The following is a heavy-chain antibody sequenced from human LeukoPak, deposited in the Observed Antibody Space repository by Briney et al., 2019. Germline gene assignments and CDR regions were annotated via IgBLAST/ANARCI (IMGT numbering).Heavy chain of an antibody. Sequence: ASVKVSCKASGYTFTGYYMHWVRQAPGQGLEWMGWINPNSGGTNYAQMFQGRVTMTRDTSISTAYMELSRLRSDDTAVYYCARPIRYSSGWYGYWGQGTLVTVSS. CDR1: GYTFTGYY. J-gene: IGHJ4*02. V-gene: IGHV1-2*02. CDR2: INPNSGGT. D-gene: IGHD6-19*01. CDR3: ARPIRYSSGWYGY.